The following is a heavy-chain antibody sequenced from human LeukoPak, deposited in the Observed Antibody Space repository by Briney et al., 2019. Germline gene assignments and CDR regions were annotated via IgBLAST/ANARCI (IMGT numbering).Heavy chain of an antibody. V-gene: IGHV1-2*02. CDR1: GYTFTVNY. CDR2: INPNSGGT. J-gene: IGHJ4*02. D-gene: IGHD2-8*01. CDR3: ARVGFCTKGVCYSFDY. Sequence: ASVKVSCKPSGYTFTVNYIHWVRQAPGQGPEWMGWINPNSGGTNYAQKFQGSVTMTRDTSISTAYMELSRLTSDDTAVYYCARVGFCTKGVCYSFDYWGQGTLVTVSS.